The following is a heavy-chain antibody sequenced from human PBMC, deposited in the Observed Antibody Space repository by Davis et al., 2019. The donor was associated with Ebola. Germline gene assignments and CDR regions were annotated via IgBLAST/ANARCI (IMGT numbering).Heavy chain of an antibody. D-gene: IGHD5-18*01. CDR3: ARDDRGYSYGLWTYYYYGMDV. J-gene: IGHJ6*02. CDR2: ISSSSSTI. Sequence: PGGSLRLSCAASGFTFSSYSMNWVRQAPEKGLEWVSYISSSSSTIYYADSVKGRFTISRDNAKNSLYLQMNSLRAEDTAVYYCARDDRGYSYGLWTYYYYGMDVWGQGTTVTVSS. V-gene: IGHV3-48*01. CDR1: GFTFSSYS.